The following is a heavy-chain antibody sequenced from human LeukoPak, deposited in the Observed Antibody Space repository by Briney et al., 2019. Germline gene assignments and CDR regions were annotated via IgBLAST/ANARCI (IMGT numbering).Heavy chain of an antibody. V-gene: IGHV4-39*01. J-gene: IGHJ4*02. D-gene: IGHD3-10*01. CDR3: ARLTPLWFGELSPIDY. Sequence: SETLSLTCTVSGGSISSSSYYWGWIRQPPGEGLEWIGSIYYSGSTYYNPSLKSRVTISVDTSKNQFSLKLSSVTAADTAVYYCARLTPLWFGELSPIDYWGQGTLVTVSS. CDR1: GGSISSSSYY. CDR2: IYYSGST.